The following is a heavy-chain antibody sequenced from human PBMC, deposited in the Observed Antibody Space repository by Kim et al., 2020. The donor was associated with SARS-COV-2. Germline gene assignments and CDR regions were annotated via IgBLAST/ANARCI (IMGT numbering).Heavy chain of an antibody. CDR2: ISGSTTYS. D-gene: IGHD1-1*01. CDR3: GRAPTGTVDF. J-gene: IGHJ4*02. V-gene: IGHV3-11*05. CDR1: GFAFSEYY. Sequence: GGSLRLSCAASGFAFSEYYMTWIRQVPGKGLEWVSYISGSTTYSRYADSVKGRFTISRDNARNSLYLQMDSLTVDDTAVYYCGRAPTGTVDFWGQGTLVT.